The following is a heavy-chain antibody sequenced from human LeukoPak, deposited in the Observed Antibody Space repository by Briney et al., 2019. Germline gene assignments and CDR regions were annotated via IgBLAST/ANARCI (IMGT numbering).Heavy chain of an antibody. Sequence: PSETLSLTCTVSGGSITSSSYYWGWIRQPPGKGLEWIGTIYYSGSTYYNPSLKSRVTISVDTSKNQFSLKLSSVTAADTAVYYCARAVPVGGDCYDYWGQGTLVTVSS. CDR3: ARAVPVGGDCYDY. CDR1: GGSITSSSYY. J-gene: IGHJ4*02. V-gene: IGHV4-39*07. CDR2: IYYSGST. D-gene: IGHD2-21*01.